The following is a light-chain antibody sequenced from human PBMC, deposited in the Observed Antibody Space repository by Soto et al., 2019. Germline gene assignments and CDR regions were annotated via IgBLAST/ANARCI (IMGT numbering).Light chain of an antibody. CDR2: DAS. CDR3: QQFNSYPLT. J-gene: IGKJ1*01. Sequence: AIQLTQSPSSLSASVGDRVTITCRASQGISSDLAWYQQKPGKAPKLLIYDASSWGSGVPSRFSGSGSGTAFSLTISSMQPDDFATYYCQQFNSYPLTFGQGTKVEIK. CDR1: QGISSD. V-gene: IGKV1-13*02.